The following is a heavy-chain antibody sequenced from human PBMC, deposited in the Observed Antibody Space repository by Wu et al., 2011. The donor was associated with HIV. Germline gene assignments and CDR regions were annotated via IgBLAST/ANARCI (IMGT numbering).Heavy chain of an antibody. V-gene: IGHV1-69*05. CDR3: ARVHGYSSSWSIYYYYYMDV. Sequence: QVQLVQSGAEVKKPGSSVKVSCKASGGTFSNYAINWVRQAPGQGLEWMGRIIPIFGTANYAQKFQGRVTMTRNTSINTAYMELSSLRSDDTALYYCARVHGYSSSWSIYYYYYMDVWGKGTTVTVSS. CDR1: GGTFSNYA. CDR2: IIPIFGTA. J-gene: IGHJ6*03. D-gene: IGHD6-13*01.